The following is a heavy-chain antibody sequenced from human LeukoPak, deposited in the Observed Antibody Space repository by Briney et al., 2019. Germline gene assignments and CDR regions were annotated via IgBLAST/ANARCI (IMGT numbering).Heavy chain of an antibody. CDR1: GFPFSIFS. CDR2: INQEGSEK. D-gene: IGHD6-19*01. V-gene: IGHV3-7*01. J-gene: IGHJ4*02. Sequence: GGSLRLSCAASGFPFSIFSMSGAPQAPGKGREGVPNINQEGSEKSDVDSVKGRFTISRDTAKNSLYLQMNSLRAEDTAVYYCASAVLIAVARNYYFDYWGQGTLVTVSS. CDR3: ASAVLIAVARNYYFDY.